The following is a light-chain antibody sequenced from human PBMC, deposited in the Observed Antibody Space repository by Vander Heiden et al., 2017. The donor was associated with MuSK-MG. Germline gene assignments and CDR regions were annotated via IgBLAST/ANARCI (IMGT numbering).Light chain of an antibody. CDR2: WAS. J-gene: IGKJ3*01. Sequence: VRPQSPASLSVSLCGRATINCKASQSLFHSDNSKDFLAWYHQKPGQPPKLLMSWASTRESGVPDRFSGSGSGTDFTLTISSLQAEDVAVYYCQQYLAAPRTFGPGTRVDIK. CDR1: QSLFHSDNSKDF. V-gene: IGKV4-1*01. CDR3: QQYLAAPRT.